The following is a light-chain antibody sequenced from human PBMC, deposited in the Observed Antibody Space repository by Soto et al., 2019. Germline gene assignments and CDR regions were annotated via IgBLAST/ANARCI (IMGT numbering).Light chain of an antibody. Sequence: QSVLTQPPSASGTPGQRVTISCSGDSSSIERNTVSWYQQLPGMAPKLLIYLNSRRPSGVPDRFSGSKSGTSASLAISGLQADDEADYFCCSSAPESTYVLGTGTKVTVL. V-gene: IGLV1-44*01. CDR1: SSSIERNT. CDR3: CSSAPESTYV. CDR2: LNS. J-gene: IGLJ1*01.